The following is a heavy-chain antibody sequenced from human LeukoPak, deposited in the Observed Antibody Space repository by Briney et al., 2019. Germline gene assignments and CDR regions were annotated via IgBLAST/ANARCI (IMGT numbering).Heavy chain of an antibody. CDR1: GGSISSYF. CDR3: ARDGADVYGRAFDY. J-gene: IGHJ4*02. V-gene: IGHV4-4*07. CDR2: IHASGTT. Sequence: SEALSLTCNVSGGSISSYFWTWIRQPAGKGLEWIGRIHASGTTNYNSSLKSRVSMSVDTSKNQFSLKLTSVTAADTAVYFCARDGADVYGRAFDYWGQGTLVSVSS. D-gene: IGHD3-10*01.